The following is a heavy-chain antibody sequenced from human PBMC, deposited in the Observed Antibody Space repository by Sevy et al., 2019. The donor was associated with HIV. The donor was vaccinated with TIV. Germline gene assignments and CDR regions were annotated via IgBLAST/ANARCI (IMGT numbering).Heavy chain of an antibody. CDR2: ISSSSSYI. D-gene: IGHD5-12*01. V-gene: IGHV3-21*01. CDR1: GFTFSSYS. J-gene: IGHJ3*02. CDR3: AREGGPDSGYDSGAFDI. Sequence: GGSLRLSCAASGFTFSSYSMNWVRQAPGKGLEWVSSISSSSSYIYYADSVKGRFTISRDNAKNSLYLQMNSLRAEDTAVYYCAREGGPDSGYDSGAFDIWGQGTMVTVSS.